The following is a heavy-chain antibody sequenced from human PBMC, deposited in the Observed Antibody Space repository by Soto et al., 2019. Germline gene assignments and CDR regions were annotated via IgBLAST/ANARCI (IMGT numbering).Heavy chain of an antibody. J-gene: IGHJ4*02. V-gene: IGHV3-30*18. CDR3: AKFPGY. CDR2: ISYDGSEQ. Sequence: PGGSLRLSCAASGFTFSSYGINWVRQAPGKGLEWVAVISYDGSEQYYADSVKGRFIISRDNSKNMLYLQMNRLRVEDTAVYYCAKFPGYWGQGTLVTVSS. CDR1: GFTFSSYG.